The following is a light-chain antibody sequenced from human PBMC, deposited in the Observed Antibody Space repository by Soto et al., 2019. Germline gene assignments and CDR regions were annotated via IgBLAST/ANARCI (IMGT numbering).Light chain of an antibody. CDR2: GAS. V-gene: IGKV3-20*01. J-gene: IGKJ5*01. CDR3: HQYGYSPIT. Sequence: EIVLTQSPGTLSLSPGERATLSCRASQSVSSSYLAWYQQKPGQAPRLLIYGASSRATGIPDRFSGSGSGTDFTLTISRLEPEDFALYYCHQYGYSPITFGQGTRLEI. CDR1: QSVSSSY.